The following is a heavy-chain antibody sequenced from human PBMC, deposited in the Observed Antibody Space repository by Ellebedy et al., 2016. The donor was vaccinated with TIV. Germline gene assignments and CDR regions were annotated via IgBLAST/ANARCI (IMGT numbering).Heavy chain of an antibody. CDR2: IYSGGST. CDR1: GFTVSRNF. Sequence: GESLKISXAASGFTVSRNFLTWVRQAPGKGLEWVSIIYSGGSTYYADSVKGRFTISRDTSTNTLYLQMNSLRAEDTALYFCARDYQNGMDVWGQGTTVTVSS. CDR3: ARDYQNGMDV. D-gene: IGHD2-2*01. V-gene: IGHV3-53*01. J-gene: IGHJ6*02.